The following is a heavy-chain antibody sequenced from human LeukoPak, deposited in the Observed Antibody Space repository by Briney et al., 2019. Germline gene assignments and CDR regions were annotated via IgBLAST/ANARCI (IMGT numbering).Heavy chain of an antibody. CDR1: GFTFSYYW. Sequence: GGSLRLSCAASGFTFSYYWMHWVRQAPGKGLVWVSRINSDGSSASYADSVKGRFTISRDNSKSTLYLQMNSLRAEDTAVYYCAKTLSYSSGWVYWGQGTLVTVSS. V-gene: IGHV3-74*01. CDR2: INSDGSSA. J-gene: IGHJ4*02. CDR3: AKTLSYSSGWVY. D-gene: IGHD6-19*01.